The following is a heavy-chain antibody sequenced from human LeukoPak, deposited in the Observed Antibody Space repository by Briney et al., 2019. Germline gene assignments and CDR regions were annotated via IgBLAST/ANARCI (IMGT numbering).Heavy chain of an antibody. V-gene: IGHV1-8*01. CDR1: GYTFTSYD. D-gene: IGHD5-18*01. J-gene: IGHJ6*02. CDR2: MNPNSGNT. Sequence: GVSVKVSCKASGYTFTSYDINWVRQATGQGLEWMGWMNPNSGNTGYAQKFQGRVTMTRNTSISTAYMELSSLRSEDTAVYYCACYGYSYGYYYGMDVWGQGTTVTVSS. CDR3: ACYGYSYGYYYGMDV.